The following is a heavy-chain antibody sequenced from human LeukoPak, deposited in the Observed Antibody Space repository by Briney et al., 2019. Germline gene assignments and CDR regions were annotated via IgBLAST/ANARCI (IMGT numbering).Heavy chain of an antibody. J-gene: IGHJ4*02. D-gene: IGHD3-22*01. CDR3: AREVSEGFDF. CDR1: GFTFSSYS. V-gene: IGHV3-21*01. CDR2: FGSRSTSI. Sequence: NPGGSLRLSCAASGFTFSSYSMNWIRQAPGKGLEWVSSFGSRSTSIYHAGSVEGRFAISRDNAKNSLYLQMNSLRAEDTALYYCAREVSEGFDFWGQGTLVTVSS.